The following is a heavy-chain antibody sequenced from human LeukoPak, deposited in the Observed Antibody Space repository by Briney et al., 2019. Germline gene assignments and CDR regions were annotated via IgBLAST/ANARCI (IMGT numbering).Heavy chain of an antibody. V-gene: IGHV4-34*01. J-gene: IGHJ3*02. CDR2: INHSGST. CDR1: GGSFSGYY. CDR3: ARSLLLWFGGPDAFDI. Sequence: SETLSLTCAVYGGSFSGYYWSWIRQPPGKGLEWIGEINHSGSTNYNPSLKSRVTISVDTSKNQFSLKLSSVTAADTAVYYCARSLLLWFGGPDAFDIWGQGTMVTVSS. D-gene: IGHD3-10*01.